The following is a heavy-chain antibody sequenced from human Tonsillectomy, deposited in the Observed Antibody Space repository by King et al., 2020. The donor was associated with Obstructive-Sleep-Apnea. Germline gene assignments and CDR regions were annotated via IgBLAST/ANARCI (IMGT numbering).Heavy chain of an antibody. D-gene: IGHD6-19*01. CDR3: AKDSGVWSHTTFDY. Sequence: QLVQSGGVVVQPGGSLRLCCVASGFTFDDYAMHWVRQAPGKGLEWVSLISWDGGSTYSADSVKGRFTISRDNSKNSLYLQMNSLRAEDTALYYCAKDSGVWSHTTFDYWGQGTLVTVSS. CDR1: GFTFDDYA. CDR2: ISWDGGST. J-gene: IGHJ4*02. V-gene: IGHV3-43D*03.